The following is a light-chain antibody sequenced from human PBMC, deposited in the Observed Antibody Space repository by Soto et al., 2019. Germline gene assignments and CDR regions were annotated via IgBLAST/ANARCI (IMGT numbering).Light chain of an antibody. Sequence: DIVMTQSPDSLAVSLGERATINCKSSQSVLYRSNNKNYLAWYQQKPGQPPKLLIYWASTRESGVPDRISGSGSGTDFTLTISSLLAEDVAVYYCQQYYSSRTFGQGTKVEIK. CDR2: WAS. J-gene: IGKJ1*01. V-gene: IGKV4-1*01. CDR3: QQYYSSRT. CDR1: QSVLYRSNNKNY.